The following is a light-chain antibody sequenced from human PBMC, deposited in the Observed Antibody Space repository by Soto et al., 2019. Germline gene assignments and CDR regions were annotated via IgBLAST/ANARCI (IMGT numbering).Light chain of an antibody. CDR1: QAMSNN. V-gene: IGKV1-27*01. CDR3: QKYNSAPLT. Sequence: IQLTQAPSSLVASVGDRDTITCRASQAMSNNLAWYRQRPGQVPKLLIYDASTLQSGVSSRFSGSGSGTHFTLTISSLQTEDVATYYCQKYNSAPLTFGQGTKVDIK. J-gene: IGKJ1*01. CDR2: DAS.